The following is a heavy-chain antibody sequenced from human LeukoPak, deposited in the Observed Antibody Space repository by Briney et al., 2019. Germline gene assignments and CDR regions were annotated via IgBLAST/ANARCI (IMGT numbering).Heavy chain of an antibody. Sequence: PGGSLRLSCAASGFTVNTHYMSWVRQAPGKGLEWVSVIYKGGGTFYPDSVKGRFTISRDNAKNSLYLQMNSLRAEDTAVYYCARDQNSYGYCYFDYWGQGTLVTASS. CDR3: ARDQNSYGYCYFDY. J-gene: IGHJ4*02. V-gene: IGHV3-66*01. CDR1: GFTVNTHY. CDR2: IYKGGGT. D-gene: IGHD5-18*01.